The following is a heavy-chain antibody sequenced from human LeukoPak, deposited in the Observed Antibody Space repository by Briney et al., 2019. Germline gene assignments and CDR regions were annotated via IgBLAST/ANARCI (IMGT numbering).Heavy chain of an antibody. CDR3: AGLVASVVVPAAIDGMDV. D-gene: IGHD2-2*01. J-gene: IGHJ6*02. V-gene: IGHV4-34*01. CDR1: GGSFSGYY. Sequence: SETLSLTCAVYGGSFSGYYLSWIRQPPGKGLEWIGGINDSGSTNYNPALKSRVSIILDTSKNQFPLKLMYVTAADTAVYYCAGLVASVVVPAAIDGMDVWGQGTTVTVS. CDR2: INDSGST.